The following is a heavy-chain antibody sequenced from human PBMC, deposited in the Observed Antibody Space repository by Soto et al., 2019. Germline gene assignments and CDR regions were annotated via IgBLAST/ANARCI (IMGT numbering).Heavy chain of an antibody. D-gene: IGHD4-17*01. CDR3: ARDIGSNGDYTLDS. CDR1: GFTFSTYG. J-gene: IGHJ4*02. V-gene: IGHV3-33*01. Sequence: QVQLVESGGGVVQPGTSLRLSCAVSGFTFSTYGLHWVRQAPGKGLEWVAVIWHDGSKKYYSDSVKGRFTISRDDSKSTLYLQMNNLRAEDTAVYYCARDIGSNGDYTLDSWGQGTLVTVSS. CDR2: IWHDGSKK.